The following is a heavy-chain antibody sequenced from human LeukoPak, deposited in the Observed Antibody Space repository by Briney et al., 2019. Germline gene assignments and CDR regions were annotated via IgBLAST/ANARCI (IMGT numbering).Heavy chain of an antibody. J-gene: IGHJ6*03. CDR3: ARGPGITIFGVVTYYYYYMDV. Sequence: ASVKVSCKASGYTFTSYGISWVRQAPGQGLEWMGWISAYNGNTNFAQKLQGRVTMTTDTSTSTAYMELRSLRSDDTAVYYCARGPGITIFGVVTYYYYYMDVWGKGTTVTVSS. CDR2: ISAYNGNT. V-gene: IGHV1-18*01. CDR1: GYTFTSYG. D-gene: IGHD3-3*01.